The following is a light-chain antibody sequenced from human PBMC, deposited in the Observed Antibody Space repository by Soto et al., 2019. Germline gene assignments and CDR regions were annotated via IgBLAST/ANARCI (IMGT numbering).Light chain of an antibody. CDR2: GAS. J-gene: IGKJ1*01. V-gene: IGKV3-20*01. CDR1: QSVSSSY. CDR3: QQYGSSPWT. Sequence: PGERVTLSCMASQSVSSSYLTWYQQKPGQAPRLLIYGASSRATGIPDRSSGSGSGTDFTLTISRLEPEDFAVYYCQQYGSSPWTFGQGTKVDIK.